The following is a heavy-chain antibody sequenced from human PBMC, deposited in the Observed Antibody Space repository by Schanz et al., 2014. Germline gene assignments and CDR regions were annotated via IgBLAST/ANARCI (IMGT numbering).Heavy chain of an antibody. CDR1: GFNFGSHG. D-gene: IGHD3-10*01. CDR3: AKGRFGELSAFDI. J-gene: IGHJ3*02. Sequence: QVQLVESGGGVVQPGRSLRLSCAASGFNFGSHGMHWVRQAPGKGLEWVAVISYDGSFKNYADSVRGRFTMSRDNSKNTVHLQVSSLRVEDTAVYYCAKGRFGELSAFDIWGQGTMVTVSS. V-gene: IGHV3-33*06. CDR2: ISYDGSFK.